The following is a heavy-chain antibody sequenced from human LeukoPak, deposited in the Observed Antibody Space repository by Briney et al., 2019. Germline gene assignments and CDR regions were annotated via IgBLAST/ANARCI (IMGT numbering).Heavy chain of an antibody. J-gene: IGHJ3*02. CDR2: IRYDGSNK. D-gene: IGHD3-10*01. Sequence: PGGSLRLSCAASGFTFSSYGMHWVRQAPGKGLEWVAFIRYDGSNKYYADSVKGRFTISRDNSKNTLYLQMNSLRAEDTAVYYCAKDLWFGELLYAFDIWGQRTMVTASS. V-gene: IGHV3-30*02. CDR3: AKDLWFGELLYAFDI. CDR1: GFTFSSYG.